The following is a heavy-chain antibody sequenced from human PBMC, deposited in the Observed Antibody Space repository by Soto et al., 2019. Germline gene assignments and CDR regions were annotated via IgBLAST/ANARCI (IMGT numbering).Heavy chain of an antibody. CDR2: ISYDGSNK. J-gene: IGHJ2*01. Sequence: QVQLVESGGGVVQPGRSLRLSCAASGFTFSSYAIHWELQAPGKGLEWVAVISYDGSNKYYADSVNGRCTISRDNYKNTLYLQMYSLRAADTAVYYCARDPLWGAAMVLWYFDLWGRGTLVTVSS. CDR1: GFTFSSYA. D-gene: IGHD5-18*01. V-gene: IGHV3-30-3*01. CDR3: ARDPLWGAAMVLWYFDL.